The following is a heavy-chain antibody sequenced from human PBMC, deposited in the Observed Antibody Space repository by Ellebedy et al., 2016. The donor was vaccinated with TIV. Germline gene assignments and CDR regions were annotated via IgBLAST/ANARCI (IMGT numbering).Heavy chain of an antibody. CDR3: ARLQMTTTFNWFDP. CDR1: GFTFSSYW. Sequence: GESLKISXAASGFTFSSYWMSWVCQAQGKGLEWVANIKQDGSEKYYVDSVKGRFTISRDNAKNSLYLQMNSLRAEDTAMYYCARLQMTTTFNWFDPWGQGTLVTVSS. J-gene: IGHJ5*02. CDR2: IKQDGSEK. D-gene: IGHD4-17*01. V-gene: IGHV3-7*03.